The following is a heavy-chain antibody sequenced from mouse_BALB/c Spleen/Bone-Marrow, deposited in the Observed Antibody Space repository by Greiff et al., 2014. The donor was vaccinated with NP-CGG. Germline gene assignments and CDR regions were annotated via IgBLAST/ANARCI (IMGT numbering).Heavy chain of an antibody. V-gene: IGHV1-9*01. CDR1: GYTFSSYW. Sequence: QVQLKQSGAELMKPGASVKGSCKATGYTFSSYWIEWGKQRPGHGLEWIGEILPGSGNTNYNEKFKGKATFTADTSSNTAYMQLSSLTSEDSAVYYCARWAFDAWFAYWGQGTLVTVSA. J-gene: IGHJ3*01. D-gene: IGHD3-1*01. CDR2: ILPGSGNT. CDR3: ARWAFDAWFAY.